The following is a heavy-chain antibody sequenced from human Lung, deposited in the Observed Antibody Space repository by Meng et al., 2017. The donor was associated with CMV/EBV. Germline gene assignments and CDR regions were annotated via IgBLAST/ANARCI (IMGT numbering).Heavy chain of an antibody. J-gene: IGHJ4*02. CDR1: VYTFTNYG. CDR3: ARVEVGITSGDY. CDR2: INAYNGDT. V-gene: IGHV1-18*01. D-gene: IGHD1-26*01. Sequence: AQLVQSGGKVKKPGASVQLSCKASVYTFTNYGITWVRQAPGQGLEWMGWINAYNGDTNYAQTLQGRVTMTTDTSTSTAYMELRSLRSDDTAVYYCARVEVGITSGDYWGQGTLVTVSS.